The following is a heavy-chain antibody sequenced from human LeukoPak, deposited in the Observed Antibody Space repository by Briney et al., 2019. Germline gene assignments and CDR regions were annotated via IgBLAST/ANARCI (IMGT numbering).Heavy chain of an antibody. Sequence: GGSLRLSCAASGFTFSSYWMNWVRQAPGKGLVWVSRIASDGSSTTYADSVKGRFSISRDNAKNTLYLQMNSLRVEDTAVYYCARGRPHGNDYWGEGTLVTVS. CDR2: IASDGSST. J-gene: IGHJ4*02. V-gene: IGHV3-74*01. D-gene: IGHD4-23*01. CDR1: GFTFSSYW. CDR3: ARGRPHGNDY.